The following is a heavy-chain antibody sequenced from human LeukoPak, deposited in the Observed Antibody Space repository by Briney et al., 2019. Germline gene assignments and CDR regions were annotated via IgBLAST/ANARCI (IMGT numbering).Heavy chain of an antibody. D-gene: IGHD6-6*01. CDR1: GYTFTGYY. Sequence: ASVKVSCKASGYTFTGYYMHWVRQAPGQGLEWMGWINPNSGGTNYVQKFQGRVTMTRDTSIATAYMELSSLASDDTAVYYCARAPTALVARRTSWLDPWGQGTLVTVSS. CDR3: ARAPTALVARRTSWLDP. J-gene: IGHJ5*02. V-gene: IGHV1-2*02. CDR2: INPNSGGT.